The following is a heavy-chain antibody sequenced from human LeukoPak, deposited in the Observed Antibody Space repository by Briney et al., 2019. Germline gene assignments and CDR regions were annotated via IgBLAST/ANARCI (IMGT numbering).Heavy chain of an antibody. CDR1: GGSTSSYY. J-gene: IGHJ5*02. Sequence: SETLSLTCTVSGGSTSSYYWSWIRQPPGKGLEWIGYIYYSGSTNYNPSLKSRVTISVDTSKNQFSLKLNSVTAADTAVYYCARGGFDWQQFNWFDPWGQGTLVTVSS. D-gene: IGHD6-13*01. CDR3: ARGGFDWQQFNWFDP. CDR2: IYYSGST. V-gene: IGHV4-59*01.